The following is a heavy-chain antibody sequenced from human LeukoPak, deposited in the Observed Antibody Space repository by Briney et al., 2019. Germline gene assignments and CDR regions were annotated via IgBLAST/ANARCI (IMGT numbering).Heavy chain of an antibody. V-gene: IGHV4-39*07. CDR1: GGSISSSSYY. D-gene: IGHD2-15*01. CDR2: IYYSGST. J-gene: IGHJ4*02. CDR3: ARDPSGGSIDY. Sequence: PSETLSLTCTVSGGSISSSSYYWGWIRQPPGKGLEWIGSIYYSGSTYYNPSLKSRVTISVDTSKNQFSLKLSSVTAADTAVYYCARDPSGGSIDYWGQGTLVTVSS.